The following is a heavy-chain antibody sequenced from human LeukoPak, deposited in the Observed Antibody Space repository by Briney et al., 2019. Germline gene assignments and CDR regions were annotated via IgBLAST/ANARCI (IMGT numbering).Heavy chain of an antibody. CDR3: ARRRKVVRGVNNWFDP. V-gene: IGHV4-34*01. Sequence: PSETLSLTCAVYGGSFSGYYWSWIRQPPGKGLEWIGEINHSGSTNYNPSLKSRVTISVDTSKNQFSLKLSSVTAADTAVYYCARRRKVVRGVNNWFDPWGQGTLVTVSS. CDR1: GGSFSGYY. J-gene: IGHJ5*02. D-gene: IGHD3-10*01. CDR2: INHSGST.